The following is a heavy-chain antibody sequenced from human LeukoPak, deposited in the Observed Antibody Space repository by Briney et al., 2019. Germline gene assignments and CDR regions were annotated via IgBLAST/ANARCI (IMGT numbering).Heavy chain of an antibody. CDR1: GYTFTSYY. D-gene: IGHD4-17*01. Sequence: GASVKVSCKASGYTFTSYYMHWVRQAPGQGLEWMGIINPSGGSTSYAQKFQGRVTMTRDTSTSTVYMELSSLRSEDTAVYYCHLPTVTTRWFDPWGQGTLVTVSS. J-gene: IGHJ5*02. CDR3: HLPTVTTRWFDP. CDR2: INPSGGST. V-gene: IGHV1-46*01.